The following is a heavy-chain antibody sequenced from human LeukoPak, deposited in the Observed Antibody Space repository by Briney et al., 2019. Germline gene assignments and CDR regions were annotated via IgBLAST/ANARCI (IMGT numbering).Heavy chain of an antibody. D-gene: IGHD3-9*01. CDR2: IRSKANSYAT. J-gene: IGHJ5*02. Sequence: GGSLRLSCAASGFTFSGSAMHWVRQASGKGLEWVGRIRSKANSYATAYAASVKGRFTISRDDSKNTAYLQMNSLKTEDTAVYYCTSDMDYDILTGHIKDGGWFDPWGQGTLVTVSS. CDR3: TSDMDYDILTGHIKDGGWFDP. CDR1: GFTFSGSA. V-gene: IGHV3-73*01.